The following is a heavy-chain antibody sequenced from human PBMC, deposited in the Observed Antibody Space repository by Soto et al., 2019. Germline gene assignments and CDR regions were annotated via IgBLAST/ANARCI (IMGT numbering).Heavy chain of an antibody. D-gene: IGHD2-2*01. J-gene: IGHJ6*02. Sequence: QVQLVQSGAEVKKPGSSVKVSCKASGGTFSSYAISWVRQAPGQGLEWMGGIIPISDTTNYAQKFHGRVTITADESTSTAYMELSSLRSEATAVYYCASSQGSSTSLEIYYYYYYGMDVWGQRTTVTVSS. CDR1: GGTFSSYA. V-gene: IGHV1-69*01. CDR3: ASSQGSSTSLEIYYYYYYGMDV. CDR2: IIPISDTT.